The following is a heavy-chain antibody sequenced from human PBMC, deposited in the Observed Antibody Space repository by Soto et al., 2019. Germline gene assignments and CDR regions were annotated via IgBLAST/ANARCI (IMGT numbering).Heavy chain of an antibody. CDR1: GFTFSSYA. D-gene: IGHD1-26*01. Sequence: ESVGGLVQPGGSLRLSCAASGFTFSSYAMSWVRQAPGKGLEWVSSMSASSGDTYYADSVKGRFTISRDNSKNTLFLQMDRLRAEDTAVYFCTKGRWELLWWGQGTLVTVSS. CDR2: MSASSGDT. CDR3: TKGRWELLW. J-gene: IGHJ4*02. V-gene: IGHV3-23*01.